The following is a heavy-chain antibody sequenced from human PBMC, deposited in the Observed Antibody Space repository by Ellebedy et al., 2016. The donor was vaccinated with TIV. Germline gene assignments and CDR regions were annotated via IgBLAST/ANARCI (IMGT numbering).Heavy chain of an antibody. CDR2: FDPEDGET. D-gene: IGHD6-19*01. CDR1: GYTLTELS. V-gene: IGHV1-24*01. J-gene: IGHJ5*02. CDR3: ATRRDRLVHNWFYP. Sequence: AASVKVSCKVSGYTLTELSMHWVRQAPGQGLEWMGGFDPEDGETIYAQIFQGRVTMTEDTATDTAYMELSSLRSEDTAVYYCATRRDRLVHNWFYPWGQGTLVTVSS.